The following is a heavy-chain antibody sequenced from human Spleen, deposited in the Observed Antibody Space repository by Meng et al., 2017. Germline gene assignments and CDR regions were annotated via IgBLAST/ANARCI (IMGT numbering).Heavy chain of an antibody. Sequence: GGSLRLSCAVSGFTFDDYGMSWVRQAPGKGLEWVSGINWNGGSTGYADSVKGRFTISRDNAKNSLYLQMNSLRAEDTALYYCARVMEGAPYYYYYGMDVWGQGTTVTVSS. CDR3: ARVMEGAPYYYYYGMDV. J-gene: IGHJ6*02. V-gene: IGHV3-20*04. CDR1: GFTFDDYG. D-gene: IGHD1-26*01. CDR2: INWNGGST.